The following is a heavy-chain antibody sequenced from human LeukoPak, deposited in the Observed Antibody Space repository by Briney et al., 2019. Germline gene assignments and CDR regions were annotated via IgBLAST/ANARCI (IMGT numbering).Heavy chain of an antibody. CDR2: ISSSGSTI. D-gene: IGHD6-19*01. J-gene: IGHJ4*02. CDR1: GFTFSSYE. CDR3: ARDGKGLAYYFDY. Sequence: PGGSLRLSCAASGFTFSSYEMNWARQAPGKGLEWVSYISSSGSTIYYADSVKGRFTISRDNAKNSLYLQMNSLRAEDTAVYYCARDGKGLAYYFDYWGQGTLVTVSS. V-gene: IGHV3-48*03.